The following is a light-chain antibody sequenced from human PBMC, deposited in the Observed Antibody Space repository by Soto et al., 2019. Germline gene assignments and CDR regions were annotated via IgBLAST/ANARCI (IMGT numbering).Light chain of an antibody. CDR3: QQYANSPIT. CDR1: ESVDRY. V-gene: IGKV3-20*01. J-gene: IGKJ5*01. CDR2: GVS. Sequence: EIEMTQSPATLSLAPGERVTLSCRASESVDRYVAWYQQKPGHAPRLLTYGVSSRASGIPDRFFGSGSGTDFTLTINRLEPEDFAVYYCQQYANSPITFGQGTRLEIK.